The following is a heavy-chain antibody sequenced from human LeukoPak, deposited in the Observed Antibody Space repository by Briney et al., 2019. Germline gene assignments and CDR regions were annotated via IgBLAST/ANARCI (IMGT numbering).Heavy chain of an antibody. CDR1: GYSFTSYW. CDR2: IYPGDSDT. Sequence: GESLRISCKGSGYSFTSYWIGWVRQMPGKGLEWMGIIYPGDSDTRYSPSFQGQVTISADKSISTAYLQWSSLKASDTAMYYCARLGYCTNGVCYTSYFDYWGQGTLVTVSS. D-gene: IGHD2-8*01. CDR3: ARLGYCTNGVCYTSYFDY. V-gene: IGHV5-51*01. J-gene: IGHJ4*02.